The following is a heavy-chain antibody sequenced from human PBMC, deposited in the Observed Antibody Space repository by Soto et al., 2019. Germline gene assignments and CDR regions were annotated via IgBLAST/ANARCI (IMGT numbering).Heavy chain of an antibody. V-gene: IGHV3-15*01. D-gene: IGHD4-17*01. CDR1: GFTFSNAW. Sequence: EVQLVESGGGLVKPGGSLRLSCAASGFTFSNAWMSWVRQAPGKGLEWVGRIKSKTDGGTTDYAAPVKGRFTISRDDSKNTLYLQMNSLKTEDTAVYCCTTDSDGDYFNRFKGVDYWGQGTLVTVSS. CDR3: TTDSDGDYFNRFKGVDY. CDR2: IKSKTDGGTT. J-gene: IGHJ4*02.